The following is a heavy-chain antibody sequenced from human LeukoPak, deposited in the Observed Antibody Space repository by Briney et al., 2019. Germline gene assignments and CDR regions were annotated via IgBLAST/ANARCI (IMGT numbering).Heavy chain of an antibody. V-gene: IGHV3-11*01. CDR2: ISSSGSTI. Sequence: GGSLRLSCAASGFTFSDYYMSWIRQAPGKGLEWVSYISSSGSTIYYADSVKGRFTISRDNANNSLYLQMNSLRAEDTAVYYCARDFLRSGGCAFDIWGQGTMVTVSS. D-gene: IGHD3-16*01. J-gene: IGHJ3*02. CDR1: GFTFSDYY. CDR3: ARDFLRSGGCAFDI.